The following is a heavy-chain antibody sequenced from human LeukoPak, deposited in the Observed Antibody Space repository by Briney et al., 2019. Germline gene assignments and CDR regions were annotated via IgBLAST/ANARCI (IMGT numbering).Heavy chain of an antibody. CDR2: ISAYNGKI. Sequence: ASVKVSCKASGYTFTNYDISWVRQAPGQGLEWMGWISAYNGKINYSQKFRDRVTMTTDTSTSTAYMELRSLSSDDTAVYYCARPLLGLGELSALDYWGQGTLVTVSS. D-gene: IGHD3-16*02. J-gene: IGHJ4*02. CDR3: ARPLLGLGELSALDY. CDR1: GYTFTNYD. V-gene: IGHV1-18*01.